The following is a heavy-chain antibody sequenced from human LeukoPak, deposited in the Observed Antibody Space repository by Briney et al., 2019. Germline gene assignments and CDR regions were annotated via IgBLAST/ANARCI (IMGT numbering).Heavy chain of an antibody. CDR2: IRYDGTNK. CDR3: AKHYDILTGYRAEYFHH. V-gene: IGHV3-30*02. Sequence: GGSLILSCAASGFIFSSYDMHWVRQAPGKGLEWVAFIRYDGTNKYYADSVKGRFTISRDNSNNTLYLQMNSLRAEDTAVYHCAKHYDILTGYRAEYFHHWGQGTLVTVSS. CDR1: GFIFSSYD. D-gene: IGHD3-9*01. J-gene: IGHJ1*01.